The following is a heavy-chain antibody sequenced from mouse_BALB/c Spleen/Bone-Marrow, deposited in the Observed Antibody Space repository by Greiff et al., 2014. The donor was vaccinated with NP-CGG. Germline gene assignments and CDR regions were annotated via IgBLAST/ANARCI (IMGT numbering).Heavy chain of an antibody. Sequence: QVQLQQSGAELAKPGASVKMSCKASGYTFTSYRMHWVKQRPGQGLEWIGYINPSTGYTEYNQKFKDKATLTADKSSSTAYTQLSSLTSEDSAVYYCARSYYDGSSFAYWGQGTLVTVSA. J-gene: IGHJ3*01. V-gene: IGHV1-4*01. CDR3: ARSYYDGSSFAY. CDR1: GYTFTSYR. D-gene: IGHD1-1*01. CDR2: INPSTGYT.